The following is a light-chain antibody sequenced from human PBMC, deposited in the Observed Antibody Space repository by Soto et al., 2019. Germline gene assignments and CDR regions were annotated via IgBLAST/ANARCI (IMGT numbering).Light chain of an antibody. CDR2: AAS. V-gene: IGKV1-6*01. CDR3: LQDFDYPWT. J-gene: IGKJ1*01. Sequence: AIEMTQSPSSLSASVGDRVTITCRASQGIRNDLGWYQQQPGKAPQLLIYAASTLQSGVPSRFSGSGSGTDFTLTISSLQPEDFATYYCLQDFDYPWTFGQGTKVDIK. CDR1: QGIRND.